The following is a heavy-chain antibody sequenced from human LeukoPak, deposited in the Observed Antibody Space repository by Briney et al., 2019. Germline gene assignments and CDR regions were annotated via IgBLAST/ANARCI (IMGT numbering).Heavy chain of an antibody. CDR3: ARGPYNHYMDV. Sequence: ASVKVSCKASGYTFTGYYMHWVRQAPGQGLEWMGWINPNSGGTTYAQKFQGRVTMTRDTSISTAYMELSRLRSDDTAVYYCARGPYNHYMDVWGKGTTVTVSS. D-gene: IGHD1-14*01. CDR2: INPNSGGT. CDR1: GYTFTGYY. J-gene: IGHJ6*03. V-gene: IGHV1-2*02.